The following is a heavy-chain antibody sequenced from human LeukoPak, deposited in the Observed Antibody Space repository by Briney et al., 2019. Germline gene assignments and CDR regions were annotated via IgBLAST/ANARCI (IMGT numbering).Heavy chain of an antibody. J-gene: IGHJ6*02. CDR3: ARGLYSGSYYFDYYYYGMDV. CDR2: IYHSGST. V-gene: IGHV4-4*02. Sequence: PSETLSLTCAVSGGSISSSNWWSWVRQPPGKGLGWIGEIYHSGSTNYNPSLKSRVTISVDKSKNQFSLKLSSVTAADTAVYYCARGLYSGSYYFDYYYYGMDVWGQGTTVTVSS. D-gene: IGHD1-26*01. CDR1: GGSISSSNW.